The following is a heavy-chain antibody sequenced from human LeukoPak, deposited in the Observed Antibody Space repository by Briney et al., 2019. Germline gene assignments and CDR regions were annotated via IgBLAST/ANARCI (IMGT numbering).Heavy chain of an antibody. V-gene: IGHV1-2*02. J-gene: IGHJ4*02. CDR2: INPNSGGT. CDR1: GYTFTGYY. D-gene: IGHD3-22*01. CDR3: ASDYDSSGYYYHY. Sequence: GASVKVSCKASGYTFTGYYMHWVRQAPGQGLEWMGWINPNSGGTNYAQKFQGRVTMTRDTSISTAYMELSRLRSDDTAVYYCASDYDSSGYYYHYWGQGTLVTVSS.